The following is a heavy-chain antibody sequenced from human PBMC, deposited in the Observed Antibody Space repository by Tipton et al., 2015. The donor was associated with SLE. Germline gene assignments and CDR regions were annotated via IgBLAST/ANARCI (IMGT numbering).Heavy chain of an antibody. Sequence: GLVKPSETLSLTCAVSGGSVSRDYWSWIRHPAGKGLEWIGRIYTSGSTNYNPSLKSRVTISVDTSKNQFSLKLSSVTAADTAAYYCARQVGSNWYWALDPWGQGTLVTVSS. CDR3: ARQVGSNWYWALDP. J-gene: IGHJ5*02. V-gene: IGHV4-4*07. CDR2: IYTSGST. CDR1: GGSVSRDY. D-gene: IGHD6-13*01.